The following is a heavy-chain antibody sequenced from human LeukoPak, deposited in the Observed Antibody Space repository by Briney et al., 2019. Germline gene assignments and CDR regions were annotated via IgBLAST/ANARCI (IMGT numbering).Heavy chain of an antibody. CDR1: GYTFTSYG. J-gene: IGHJ4*02. V-gene: IGHV1-18*01. Sequence: ASVKVSCKASGYTFTSYGISWVRQAPGRGLEWMGWISAYNGNTNYAQKLQGRVTMTTDTSTSTAYMELSSLRSEDTAVYYCARVSRRFGELQFDYWGQGTLVTVSS. CDR3: ARVSRRFGELQFDY. CDR2: ISAYNGNT. D-gene: IGHD3-10*01.